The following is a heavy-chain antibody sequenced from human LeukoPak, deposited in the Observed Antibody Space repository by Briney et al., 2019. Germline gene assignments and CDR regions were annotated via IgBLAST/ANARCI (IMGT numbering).Heavy chain of an antibody. CDR1: GYTFTGYY. J-gene: IGHJ4*02. V-gene: IGHV1-2*02. CDR3: ARYSSSSPAESIDY. CDR2: INPNSGGT. Sequence: ASVKVSCKASGYTFTGYYMHWVRQAPGQGLEWMGWINPNSGGTNYAQKFQGRVTMTRDTSISTAYMELSRLRSDDTAVYYCARYSSSSPAESIDYWGQGTLVTVSS. D-gene: IGHD6-13*01.